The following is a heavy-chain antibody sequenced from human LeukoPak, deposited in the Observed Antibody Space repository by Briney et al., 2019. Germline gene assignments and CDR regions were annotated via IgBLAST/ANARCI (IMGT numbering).Heavy chain of an antibody. CDR2: IIPILGIA. J-gene: IGHJ4*02. D-gene: IGHD3-22*01. CDR3: ARDRDYYDSSGYPPYDY. V-gene: IGHV1-69*04. CDR1: GGTFSSYA. Sequence: SAKVSCKASGGTFSSYAISWVRQAPGQGLEWMGRIIPILGIANYAQKFQGRVTITADKSTSTAYMELSSLRSEDTAVYYCARDRDYYDSSGYPPYDYWGQGTLVTVSS.